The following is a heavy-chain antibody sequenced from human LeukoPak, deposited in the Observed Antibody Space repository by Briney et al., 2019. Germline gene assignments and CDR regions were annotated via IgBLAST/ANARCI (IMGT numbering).Heavy chain of an antibody. CDR3: AKDRLLNCRGDCYIFDY. J-gene: IGHJ4*02. Sequence: PGGSLRLSCAASGFTFSSYGMSWVRQAPGKGLEWVSLISWDGGSTYYADSVKGRFTISRDNSKNTLYLQVNGLRTEDTAVYYCAKDRLLNCRGDCYIFDYWGQGTVVTVSS. CDR2: ISWDGGST. V-gene: IGHV3-23*01. D-gene: IGHD2-21*02. CDR1: GFTFSSYG.